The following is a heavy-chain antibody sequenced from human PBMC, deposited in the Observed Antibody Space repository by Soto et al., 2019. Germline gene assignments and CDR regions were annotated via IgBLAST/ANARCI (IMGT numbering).Heavy chain of an antibody. D-gene: IGHD3-16*02. V-gene: IGHV2-5*02. CDR2: IYWDDDK. CDR1: GFSLSTTGVG. CDR3: AHNLYLRRPFAY. J-gene: IGHJ4*02. Sequence: QITLKESGPTLVKPTQTLTLTCTFSGFSLSTTGVGVGWIRQPPGKALEWLALIYWDDDKRYSPSLKSRLTITKETSKKQVVPTKNNMDPVETSKYYCAHNLYLRRPFAYWGQGTLVPGPS.